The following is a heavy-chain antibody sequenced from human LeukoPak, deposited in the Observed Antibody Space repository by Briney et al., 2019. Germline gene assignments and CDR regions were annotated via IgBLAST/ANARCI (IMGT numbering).Heavy chain of an antibody. V-gene: IGHV4-39*01. CDR2: IYYSGST. Sequence: SETLSLTCTVSGDSTSNINYYWGWIRQPPGKGLEWIGSIYYSGSTYYNPSLKSRVTISVDTSKNQFSLELSSVSAADTAVYYCASQRNDYYDSRGHDYWGQGTLVTVSS. D-gene: IGHD3-22*01. CDR1: GDSTSNINYY. CDR3: ASQRNDYYDSRGHDY. J-gene: IGHJ4*02.